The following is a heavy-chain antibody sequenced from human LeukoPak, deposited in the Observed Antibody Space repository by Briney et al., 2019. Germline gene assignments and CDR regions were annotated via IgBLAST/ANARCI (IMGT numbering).Heavy chain of an antibody. J-gene: IGHJ4*02. D-gene: IGHD2-8*01. CDR1: GGSISSYY. V-gene: IGHV4-59*01. CDR3: AREPHGYFDY. Sequence: SETLSLTCTVSGGSISSYYWSWIRQPPGKGLEWIGYIYYSGSTNYNPSLKSRVTISVDTSKNQFSLKLSSVTAADTAVYYCAREPHGYFDYWGQGTLVTVSS. CDR2: IYYSGST.